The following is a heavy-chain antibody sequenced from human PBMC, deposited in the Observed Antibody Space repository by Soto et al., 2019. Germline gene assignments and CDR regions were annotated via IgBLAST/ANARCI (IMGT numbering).Heavy chain of an antibody. CDR3: AIPSYYYGSGSPEDTYYSGMDV. D-gene: IGHD3-10*01. V-gene: IGHV5-51*01. Sequence: MPGKGLEWMGIIYPGDSDTRYRTSFQGQVTISADKSISTAYLQWSSLKASDTAMYYCAIPSYYYGSGSPEDTYYSGMDVWGQVTTVSVSS. J-gene: IGHJ6*02. CDR2: IYPGDSDT.